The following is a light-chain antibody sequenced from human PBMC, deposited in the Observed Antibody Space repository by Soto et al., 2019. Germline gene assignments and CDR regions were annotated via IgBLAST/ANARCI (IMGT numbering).Light chain of an antibody. J-gene: IGLJ2*01. CDR3: AAWDDSLKGVV. CDR1: SSNIGRNT. V-gene: IGLV1-44*01. Sequence: QSVLTQPPSASGTPGQRVTISCSGSSSNIGRNTVNWYQQLPGTAPKLLIYSNNQPPSGVPDRFSGSKSGTSASLAISGLQSEDEADYYCAAWDDSLKGVVFGGGTKL. CDR2: SNN.